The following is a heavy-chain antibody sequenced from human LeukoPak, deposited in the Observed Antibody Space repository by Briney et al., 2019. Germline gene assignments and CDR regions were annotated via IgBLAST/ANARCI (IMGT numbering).Heavy chain of an antibody. CDR2: ISSSGSGT. Sequence: TGGSLRLSCTTSGFNFRAYWMAWVRQAPGKGLEWVSTISSSGSGTYYADSVKGRFTISRDNSNNALYLQMNSPRAEDTAVYFCSKGGSSWSRWDYWGQGTLVTVSS. CDR3: SKGGSSWSRWDY. D-gene: IGHD6-13*01. V-gene: IGHV3-23*01. CDR1: GFNFRAYW. J-gene: IGHJ4*02.